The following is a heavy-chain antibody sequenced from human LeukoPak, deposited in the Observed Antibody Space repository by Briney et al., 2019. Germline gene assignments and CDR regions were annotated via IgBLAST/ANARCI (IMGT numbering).Heavy chain of an antibody. V-gene: IGHV3-30*18. J-gene: IGHJ4*02. CDR1: GFTFSSYG. CDR2: ISYDGSNK. D-gene: IGHD3-16*02. CDR3: AKALAGSGELSDY. Sequence: GRSLRPSCAASGFTFSSYGMHWVRQAPGKGLEWVAVISYDGSNKYYADSVKGRFTISRDNSKNTLYLQMNSLRAEDTAVYYCAKALAGSGELSDYWGQGTLVTVSS.